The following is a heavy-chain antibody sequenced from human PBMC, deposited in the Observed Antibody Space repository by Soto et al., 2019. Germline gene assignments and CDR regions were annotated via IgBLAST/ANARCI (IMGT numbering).Heavy chain of an antibody. CDR2: INPYNGNT. CDR1: GYTFTGYY. CDR3: ARDSSSWNRGFDP. J-gene: IGHJ5*02. V-gene: IGHV1-18*04. D-gene: IGHD6-13*01. Sequence: ASVKVSCKASGYTFTGYYMHWVRQAPGQGLEWMGWINPYNGNTNYAQKLQGRVTMTTDTSTSTAYMELRSLRSDDTAVYYCARDSSSWNRGFDPWGQGTLVTVSS.